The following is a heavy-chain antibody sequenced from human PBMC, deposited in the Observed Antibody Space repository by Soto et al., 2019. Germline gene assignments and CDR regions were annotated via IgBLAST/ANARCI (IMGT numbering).Heavy chain of an antibody. CDR3: ARGGGVGVAGSAAFDM. V-gene: IGHV1-2*02. CDR2: INPATGAA. Sequence: QLHLVQSGAVVKKPGASVTVSCSASGYPVTAYYMHWVRQAPGRGLEWMGGINPATGAATYTQTFQGMVTMARDTSTRTVFMELSGLTSADTAVFYWARGGGVGVAGSAAFDMWGQGTLVTVSS. CDR1: GYPVTAYY. D-gene: IGHD3-3*01. J-gene: IGHJ3*02.